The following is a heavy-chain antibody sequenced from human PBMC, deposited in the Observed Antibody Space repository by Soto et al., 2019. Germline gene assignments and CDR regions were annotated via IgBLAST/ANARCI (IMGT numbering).Heavy chain of an antibody. CDR1: GFTFSSYG. V-gene: IGHV3-23*01. J-gene: IGHJ4*02. Sequence: GGSLRLSCAASGFTFSSYGISWIRLSPGKGLEWVSVISGGGDTTYYTPSVKGRFTISRDDFRNTLYLQMNSLRTEDTAIYYCAKLRDFVVLPAGILYYWGPGTLVTVSS. CDR2: ISGGGDTT. D-gene: IGHD2-8*01. CDR3: AKLRDFVVLPAGILYY.